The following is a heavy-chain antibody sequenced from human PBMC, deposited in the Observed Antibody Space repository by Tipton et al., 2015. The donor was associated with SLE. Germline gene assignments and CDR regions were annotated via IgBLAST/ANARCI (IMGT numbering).Heavy chain of an antibody. D-gene: IGHD2-2*01. Sequence: TLSLTCTVSGGSISSHYWSWIRQPPGKGLEWIGYIYYSGNTNFNPSLKSRVTISVDTSKNQFSLKLSSVTAADTAVYYCASSSSSCSTCFHYWGQGTLVTVSS. V-gene: IGHV4-59*11. CDR2: IYYSGNT. J-gene: IGHJ4*02. CDR1: GGSISSHY. CDR3: ASSSSSCSTCFHY.